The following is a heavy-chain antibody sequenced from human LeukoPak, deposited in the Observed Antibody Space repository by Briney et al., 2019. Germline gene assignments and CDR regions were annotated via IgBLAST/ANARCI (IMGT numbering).Heavy chain of an antibody. CDR3: AKDRIVGSGPSEYFQH. D-gene: IGHD1-26*01. V-gene: IGHV3-13*01. Sequence: PGGSLRLSCTASGFTLGGHDMHWVRQTTGDGLEWVAAVSAGHHAFYAGSVKGRFTVSREDAKNSLYLQMNSLRAGDTAVYYCAKDRIVGSGPSEYFQHWGQGTLVTVSS. CDR2: VSAGHHA. CDR1: GFTLGGHD. J-gene: IGHJ1*01.